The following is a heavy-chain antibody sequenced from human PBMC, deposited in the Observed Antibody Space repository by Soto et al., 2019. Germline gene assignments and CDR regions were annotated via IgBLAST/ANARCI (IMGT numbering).Heavy chain of an antibody. CDR2: IIPLSGTA. CDR1: GSSFSNYG. V-gene: IGHV1-69*06. Sequence: QVQLVQSGAEVKKPGSSVKVSCKASGSSFSNYGFSWVRQAPGQGHEWMGGIIPLSGTAKYAQKFQGRVTISADTSTSTAYMELSTLRSDDTAVYYCAREADSVTYYGAAHFNYGMDVWGQGTTVTVSS. J-gene: IGHJ6*02. CDR3: AREADSVTYYGAAHFNYGMDV. D-gene: IGHD1-26*01.